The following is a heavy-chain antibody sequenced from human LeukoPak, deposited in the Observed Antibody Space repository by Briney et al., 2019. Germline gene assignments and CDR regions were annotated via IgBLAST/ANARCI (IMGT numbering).Heavy chain of an antibody. CDR1: GFXFSNAW. Sequence: GGSLRLSCGASGFXFSNAWISWVRQAPGKGLEWVGRIKSKTDGGTTDYAAPVRGRFTISRDDSKNTLYLHMNSLKTEDTAVYYCTDSAAGDYWGQGTLVTVSS. V-gene: IGHV3-15*01. D-gene: IGHD6-13*01. J-gene: IGHJ4*02. CDR3: TDSAAGDY. CDR2: IKSKTDGGTT.